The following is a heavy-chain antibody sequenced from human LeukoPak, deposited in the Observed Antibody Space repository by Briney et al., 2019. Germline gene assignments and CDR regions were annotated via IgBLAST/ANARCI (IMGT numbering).Heavy chain of an antibody. CDR2: ISGSGGST. CDR3: AKDPGPYGDHYFDY. D-gene: IGHD4-17*01. V-gene: IGHV3-23*01. J-gene: IGHJ4*02. Sequence: GGSLRLSCAASGFTFSSYAMSWVRQAPGKGLEWVSAISGSGGSTYYADSVKGRFTISRDNSKKTLYLQMNSLRAEDTAVYYCAKDPGPYGDHYFDYWGQGTLVTVSS. CDR1: GFTFSSYA.